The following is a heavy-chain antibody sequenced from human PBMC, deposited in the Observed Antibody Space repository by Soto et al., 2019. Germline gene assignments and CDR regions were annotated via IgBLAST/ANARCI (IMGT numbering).Heavy chain of an antibody. CDR1: RFTFSNYD. CDR2: ISDDGRNK. CDR3: AKDRSQRGGFDY. D-gene: IGHD1-26*01. V-gene: IGHV3-30*18. Sequence: ESGGGVVQPGRSLRLSCAASRFTFSNYDMHWVRQAPGKGLEWVAVISDDGRNKYYADSVKGRFTISRDNSKNTLYLQMNSLRAEDTAVYYCAKDRSQRGGFDYWGQGTLVTVSS. J-gene: IGHJ4*02.